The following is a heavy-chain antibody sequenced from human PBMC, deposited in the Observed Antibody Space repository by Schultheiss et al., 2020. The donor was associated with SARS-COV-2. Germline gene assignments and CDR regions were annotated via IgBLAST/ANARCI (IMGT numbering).Heavy chain of an antibody. D-gene: IGHD2-2*01. Sequence: GGSLRLSCAASGFTVSSNYMSWVRQAPGKGLEWVSVIYSGGSTYYADSVKGRFTISRHNSKNTLYLQMNSLRAEDTAVYYCARGGRLRYCSSTSCYVYYMDVWGKGTTVTVSS. J-gene: IGHJ6*03. CDR1: GFTVSSNY. V-gene: IGHV3-53*04. CDR3: ARGGRLRYCSSTSCYVYYMDV. CDR2: IYSGGST.